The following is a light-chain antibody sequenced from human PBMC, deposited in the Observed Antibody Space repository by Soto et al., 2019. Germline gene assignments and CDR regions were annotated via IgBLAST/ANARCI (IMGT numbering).Light chain of an antibody. CDR3: QQLKSYSIS. CDR1: QGLSSY. J-gene: IGKJ5*01. Sequence: EIPLPQYPCFPSASVGARVTITCRASQGLSSYLAWYQKTTGKAPNLFMYAAFTVQSGVPSRVSGSRSGTEFALTISRLQPEDLSTDYGQQLKSYSISCCQGTRVEI. V-gene: IGKV1-9*01. CDR2: AAF.